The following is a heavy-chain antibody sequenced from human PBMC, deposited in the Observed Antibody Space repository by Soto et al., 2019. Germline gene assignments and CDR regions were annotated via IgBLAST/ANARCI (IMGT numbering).Heavy chain of an antibody. CDR3: AREIRDIVATKHNYYYYMDV. V-gene: IGHV1-69*08. Sequence: QVQLVQSGAEVKKPGSSVKVSCKASGGTFSSYTISWVRQAPGQGLEWMGRIIPILGIANYAQKFQGRVTITADKPTSTAYMELSRLRSEDTAVYYCAREIRDIVATKHNYYYYMDVWGKGTTVTVSS. CDR1: GGTFSSYT. CDR2: IIPILGIA. J-gene: IGHJ6*03. D-gene: IGHD5-12*01.